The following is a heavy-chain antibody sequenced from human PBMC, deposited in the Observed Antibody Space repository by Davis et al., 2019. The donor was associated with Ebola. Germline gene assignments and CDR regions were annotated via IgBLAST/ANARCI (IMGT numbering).Heavy chain of an antibody. Sequence: ASVKVSCKASGYTFTRYDMHWVRQAPGQGLEWMGWINTNTGNPTHAQGFTGRFVFSLDTSVSTAYLHISSLKAEDSAVYYCAKDEDHTMPSYWGQGTLVTVSS. CDR2: INTNTGNP. CDR3: AKDEDHTMPSY. V-gene: IGHV7-4-1*02. J-gene: IGHJ4*02. D-gene: IGHD2-2*01. CDR1: GYTFTRYD.